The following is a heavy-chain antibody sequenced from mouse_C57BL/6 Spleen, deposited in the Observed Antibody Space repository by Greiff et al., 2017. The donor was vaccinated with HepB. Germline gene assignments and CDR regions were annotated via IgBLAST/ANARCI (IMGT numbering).Heavy chain of an antibody. Sequence: QVQLQQSGAELMKPGASVKLSCKATGYTFTGYWIEWVKQRPGHGLEWIGEILPGSGSTNYNEKCKGKATFTADTSSNTAYMQLSSLTTEDSAIYYCARSYYGGSSFAYWGQGTLVTVSA. CDR1: GYTFTGYW. CDR2: ILPGSGST. V-gene: IGHV1-9*01. D-gene: IGHD1-1*01. J-gene: IGHJ3*01. CDR3: ARSYYGGSSFAY.